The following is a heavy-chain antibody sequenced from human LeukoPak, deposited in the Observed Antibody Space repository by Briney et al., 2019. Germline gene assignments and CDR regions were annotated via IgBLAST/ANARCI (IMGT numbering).Heavy chain of an antibody. J-gene: IGHJ4*02. D-gene: IGHD2-15*01. CDR3: ARLLRAAQFDY. CDR2: IYYSGST. V-gene: IGHV4-39*01. Sequence: SETLSLXCTVSGGSISSSSYYWGWIRQPPGKGLVWIGSIYYSGSTYYNPSLKSRVTISVDTSKNQFSLKLSSVTAADTAVYYCARLLRAAQFDYWGQGTLVTVSS. CDR1: GGSISSSSYY.